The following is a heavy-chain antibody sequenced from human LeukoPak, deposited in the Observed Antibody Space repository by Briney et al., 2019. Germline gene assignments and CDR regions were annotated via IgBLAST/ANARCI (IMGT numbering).Heavy chain of an antibody. CDR2: INYRGST. D-gene: IGHD3/OR15-3a*01. CDR3: ARQTGSGLFILP. CDR1: NASISSNTYY. J-gene: IGHJ4*02. Sequence: PSETLSLTCTVSNASISSNTYYRAWIRQPPGKGLEYIGSINYRGSTYYNPSLKSRVTLSVDTSKNQFSLKLNSVTAADTAVYYCARQTGSGLFILPGGQGTLVTVSS. V-gene: IGHV4-39*01.